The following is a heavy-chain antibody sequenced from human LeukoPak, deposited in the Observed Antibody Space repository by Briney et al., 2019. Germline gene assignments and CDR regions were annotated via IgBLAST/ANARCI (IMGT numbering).Heavy chain of an antibody. Sequence: GGSLRLSCAASGFIFSSHAMSWVRQAPGKGLEWVSGITGSGDSTYYVDSVMGRFTISRDNSKNTLYLQMNSLRAVDTAVYYCARDRVYSYGYRDAFDIWGQGTMVTVSS. V-gene: IGHV3-23*01. CDR3: ARDRVYSYGYRDAFDI. D-gene: IGHD5-18*01. CDR2: ITGSGDST. CDR1: GFIFSSHA. J-gene: IGHJ3*02.